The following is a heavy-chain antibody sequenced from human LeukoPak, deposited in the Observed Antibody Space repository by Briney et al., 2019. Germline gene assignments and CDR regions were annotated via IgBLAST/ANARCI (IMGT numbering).Heavy chain of an antibody. J-gene: IGHJ4*02. CDR2: ISGSGGST. Sequence: PGGSLRLSCAASGFTLSSYAMSWVRQAPGKGLEWVSAISGSGGSTYYADSVKGRFTISRDNSKNTLYLQMNSLRAEDTAVYYCAKDRHGSGSYQDFDYWGQGTLVAVSS. V-gene: IGHV3-23*01. CDR1: GFTLSSYA. CDR3: AKDRHGSGSYQDFDY. D-gene: IGHD3-10*01.